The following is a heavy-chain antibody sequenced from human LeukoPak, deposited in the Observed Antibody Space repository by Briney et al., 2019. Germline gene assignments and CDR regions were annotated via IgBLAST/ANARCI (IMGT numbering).Heavy chain of an antibody. V-gene: IGHV1-69*06. CDR1: GGTFSSYA. J-gene: IGHJ6*03. CDR2: IIPIFGTA. D-gene: IGHD6-19*01. CDR3: ARGSSGWYLYNYYYYMDV. Sequence: SVKVSCKASGGTFSSYAISWVRQAPGQGLEWMGGIIPIFGTANYAQKSQGRVTITADKSTSTAYMELSSLRSEDTAVYYCARGSSGWYLYNYYYYMDVWGKGTTVTISS.